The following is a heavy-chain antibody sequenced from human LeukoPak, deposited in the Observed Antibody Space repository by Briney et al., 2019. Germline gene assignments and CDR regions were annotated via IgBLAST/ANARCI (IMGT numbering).Heavy chain of an antibody. D-gene: IGHD3-22*01. CDR3: ARDYFDSSDYPQTYYYYYMDV. J-gene: IGHJ6*03. CDR1: GFTFSRYS. V-gene: IGHV3-21*01. CDR2: ISSTSTFI. Sequence: GGSLRLSCAASGFTFSRYSMNWVRQAPGKRLEWVASISSTSTFIYSADSVKGRFTITRDTAKNSLFLQMNSLRAEDTAIYYCARDYFDSSDYPQTYYYYYMDVWGKGTTVTVAS.